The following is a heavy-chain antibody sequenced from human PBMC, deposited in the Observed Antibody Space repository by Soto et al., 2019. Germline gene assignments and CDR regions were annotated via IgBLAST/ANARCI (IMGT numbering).Heavy chain of an antibody. CDR1: GFDFISYE. J-gene: IGHJ3*02. CDR2: IRANDESI. V-gene: IGHV3-48*03. Sequence: GSLRLSCVASGFDFISYEMNCVRQARGKGLEWVSNIRANDESIYYADSVKGRVSVSRDNAKNSLFLEMNSLRVDDTAVYYCARETLRDAIDIWGQGTMVTVSS. CDR3: ARETLRDAIDI.